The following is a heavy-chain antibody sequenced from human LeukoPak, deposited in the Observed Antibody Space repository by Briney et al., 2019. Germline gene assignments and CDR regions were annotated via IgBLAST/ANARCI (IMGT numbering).Heavy chain of an antibody. CDR1: GYTFTGYY. J-gene: IGHJ4*02. V-gene: IGHV1-2*02. D-gene: IGHD4-11*01. CDR2: INPNSGGT. CDR3: ARGNYDGYYFDS. Sequence: ASVKVSCKASGYTFTGYYMHWVRQAPGQGLEWMGWINPNSGGTNYAQKFQGRVTMTRDTSISTAYMELSRLRSEDTAVYYCARGNYDGYYFDSWGQGTLVTVFS.